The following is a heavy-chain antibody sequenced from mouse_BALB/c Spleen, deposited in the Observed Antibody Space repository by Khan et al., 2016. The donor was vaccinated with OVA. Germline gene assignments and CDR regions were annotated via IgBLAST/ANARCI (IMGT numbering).Heavy chain of an antibody. V-gene: IGHV14-3*02. J-gene: IGHJ4*01. D-gene: IGHD2-4*01. Sequence: VRLQQSGAELVKPGASVKLSCTASGFNIKDTYIHWVKQRPEQGLEWIGRIDPANGNTKYDPKFQGKATITADTSSNTAYLQLNSLTSEDTAVDYCASGGLRGIFAMDYWGQGTSVTVSS. CDR3: ASGGLRGIFAMDY. CDR1: GFNIKDTY. CDR2: IDPANGNT.